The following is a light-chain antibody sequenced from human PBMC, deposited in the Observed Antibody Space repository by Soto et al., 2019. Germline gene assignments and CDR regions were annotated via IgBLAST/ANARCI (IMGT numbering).Light chain of an antibody. V-gene: IGKV3-11*01. CDR2: DAT. Sequence: EVVLTQSPATLSLSPGDTATLSCRASQSVSIYLAWYQKKPGQAPRLLIYDATNRATGIPARFRGSGSGTDFTLTISSLEPEDFAVYYCQQRQHWPPITFGQGTRLEIK. CDR1: QSVSIY. J-gene: IGKJ5*01. CDR3: QQRQHWPPIT.